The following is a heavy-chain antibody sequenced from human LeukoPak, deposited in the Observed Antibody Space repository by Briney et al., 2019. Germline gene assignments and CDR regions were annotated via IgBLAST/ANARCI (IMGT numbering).Heavy chain of an antibody. CDR3: AREQVAVPGGDY. D-gene: IGHD6-19*01. CDR2: MIQDGSEK. V-gene: IGHV3-7*04. CDR1: GFMFSSYW. Sequence: PGGSLRLSRAASGFMFSSYWVSSVRQAPGKGLEWVTNMIQDGSEKNYVDSVKGRFTISADNAKNSLYLKVNTVIGEDTAVYYCAREQVAVPGGDYWGQGTLVTVSS. J-gene: IGHJ4*02.